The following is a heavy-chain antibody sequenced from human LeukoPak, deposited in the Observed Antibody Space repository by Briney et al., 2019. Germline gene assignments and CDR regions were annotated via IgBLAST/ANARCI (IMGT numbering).Heavy chain of an antibody. CDR1: GDSVSSNSAA. J-gene: IGHJ4*02. Sequence: SQTLSLTCAISGDSVSSNSAAWNWIRQSPSRGLEWLGRTYYGSKWYKDYAVSVKSRITINPDTSKNQFSLQLISVTPEDTAVYYCVRVGAAGTLAFDYWGQGTLVTVSS. D-gene: IGHD6-13*01. V-gene: IGHV6-1*01. CDR2: TYYGSKWYK. CDR3: VRVGAAGTLAFDY.